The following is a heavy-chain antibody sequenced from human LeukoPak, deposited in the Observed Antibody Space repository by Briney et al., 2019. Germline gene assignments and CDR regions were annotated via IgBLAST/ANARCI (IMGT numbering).Heavy chain of an antibody. CDR3: AKGRDYGDY. J-gene: IGHJ4*02. Sequence: GGSLTPSCAVSEFTFRGFWMTWVGRVPGKGLQWVANINQDGREKYYMDSMKGRLNISRDNTENSVFLQLTSLRPEDTGIYFCAKGRDYGDYWGQGTLVAVSS. CDR2: INQDGREK. V-gene: IGHV3-7*01. CDR1: EFTFRGFW.